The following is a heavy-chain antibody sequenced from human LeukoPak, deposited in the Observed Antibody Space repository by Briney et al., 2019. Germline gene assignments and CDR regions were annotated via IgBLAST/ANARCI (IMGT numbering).Heavy chain of an antibody. D-gene: IGHD5-12*01. Sequence: SETLSLTCAVYGGSFSGYYWSWIRQPPGKGLEWIGGINHSGSTNYNPSLKSRVTISVDTSKNQFSLKLSSVTAADTAVYYCARAQHGYSGYDSLGYYYYYYMDVWGKGTTVTVSS. J-gene: IGHJ6*03. CDR1: GGSFSGYY. CDR2: INHSGST. CDR3: ARAQHGYSGYDSLGYYYYYYMDV. V-gene: IGHV4-34*01.